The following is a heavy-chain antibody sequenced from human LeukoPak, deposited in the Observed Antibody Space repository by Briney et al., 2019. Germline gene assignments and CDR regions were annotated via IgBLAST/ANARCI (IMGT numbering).Heavy chain of an antibody. CDR1: GFIFSSYS. CDR2: ITSSSTI. Sequence: GGSLRLSCAASGFIFSSYSMNWVRQAPGKGLEWVSYITSSSTIYYADSVKGRFTISRDNARNSLYLQMNSLRAEDTAVYYCARDSDFWSGYFDYWGQGTLVTVSS. J-gene: IGHJ4*02. D-gene: IGHD3-3*01. V-gene: IGHV3-48*01. CDR3: ARDSDFWSGYFDY.